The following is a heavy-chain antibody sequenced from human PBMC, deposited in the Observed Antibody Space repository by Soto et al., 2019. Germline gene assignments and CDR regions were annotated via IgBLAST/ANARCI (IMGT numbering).Heavy chain of an antibody. CDR1: GDSVSSNSAA. V-gene: IGHV6-1*01. J-gene: IGHJ4*02. CDR3: ARALEYSSSSGFDY. CDR2: TYYRSKWYN. Sequence: SQTLSLICAISGDSVSSNSAAWNWIRQSPSRGLEWLGRTYYRSKWYNDYAVSVKSRITINPDTSKNQFSLQLNSVTPEDTAVYYCARALEYSSSSGFDYWGQGTLVTVSS. D-gene: IGHD6-6*01.